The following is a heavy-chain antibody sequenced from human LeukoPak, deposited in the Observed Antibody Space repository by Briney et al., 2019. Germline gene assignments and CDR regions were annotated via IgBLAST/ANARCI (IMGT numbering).Heavy chain of an antibody. CDR1: GYSFTSYR. CDR2: IYPGDSDT. CDR3: ARHLSHYDFWSGYYIGDGYYFDY. V-gene: IGHV5-51*01. J-gene: IGHJ4*02. Sequence: GESLKISCKGSGYSFTSYRIGWVRQMPGKGLEWMGIIYPGDSDTRYSPSFQGQVTISADKSISTAYLQWSSLKASDTAMYYCARHLSHYDFWSGYYIGDGYYFDYWGQGTLVTVSS. D-gene: IGHD3-3*01.